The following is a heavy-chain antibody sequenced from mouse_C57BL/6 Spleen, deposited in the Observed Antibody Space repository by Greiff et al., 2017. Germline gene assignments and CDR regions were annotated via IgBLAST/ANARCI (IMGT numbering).Heavy chain of an antibody. CDR2: IDPSASYT. J-gene: IGHJ4*01. Sequence: QVQLQQPGAELVRPGTSVKLSCKASGYTFTSYWMHWVKQRPGQGLEWIGVIDPSASYTNYNQKFKGKATLTVDTSSSTAYMQLSSLTSEDSAVYYCARAPRSYAMDYWGQGTSVTVSS. CDR3: ARAPRSYAMDY. V-gene: IGHV1-59*01. CDR1: GYTFTSYW.